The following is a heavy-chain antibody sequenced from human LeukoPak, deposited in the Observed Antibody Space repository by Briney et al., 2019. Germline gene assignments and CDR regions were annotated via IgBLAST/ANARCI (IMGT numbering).Heavy chain of an antibody. V-gene: IGHV4-59*02. D-gene: IGHD7-27*01. J-gene: IGHJ4*02. Sequence: SQTLSLTCVVSGGSVSGYYWGWIRQPPGRGLEWIGYIYYSGSTNYNPSLKSRVTISVDTSKNQFSLKLSSVTAADTAVYYCARELTGNSAGFDYWGQGTLVTVSS. CDR2: IYYSGST. CDR1: GGSVSGYY. CDR3: ARELTGNSAGFDY.